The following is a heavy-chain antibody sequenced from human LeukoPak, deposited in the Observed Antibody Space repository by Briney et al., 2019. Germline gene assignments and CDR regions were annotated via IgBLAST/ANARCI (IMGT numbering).Heavy chain of an antibody. D-gene: IGHD3-16*01. V-gene: IGHV1-24*01. CDR2: FDPEDGET. Sequence: ASVKVSCKVSGYTLTELSMHWVRQAPGKGLEWMGGFDPEDGETIYAQKFQGRVTMTEDTSTDTAYMELSSLRSEDTAVYYCATDGGGLPGDRHAFDIWGQGTMVTVSS. J-gene: IGHJ3*02. CDR3: ATDGGGLPGDRHAFDI. CDR1: GYTLTELS.